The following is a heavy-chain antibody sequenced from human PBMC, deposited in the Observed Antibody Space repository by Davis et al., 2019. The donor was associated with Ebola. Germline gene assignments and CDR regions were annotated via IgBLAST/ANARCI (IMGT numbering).Heavy chain of an antibody. CDR1: GGSFSGYY. CDR2: INHSGST. Sequence: MPSETLSLTFAVYGGSFSGYYWSWIHQPPGKGLEWIGEINHSGSTTYNPSLKSRVTISVDTSKNQFSLKLSSVTAADTAVYYCARHSWRGYSGYDPLLIAVAGPYYFDYWGQGTLVTVSS. CDR3: ARHSWRGYSGYDPLLIAVAGPYYFDY. D-gene: IGHD5-12*01. J-gene: IGHJ4*02. V-gene: IGHV4-34*01.